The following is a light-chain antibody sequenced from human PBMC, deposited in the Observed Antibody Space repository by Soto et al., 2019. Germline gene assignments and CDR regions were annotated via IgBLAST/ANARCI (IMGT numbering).Light chain of an antibody. J-gene: IGKJ1*01. V-gene: IGKV1-39*01. CDR3: QQSYCTTWT. CDR2: AAS. CDR1: QGISTY. Sequence: DIQMTQSPSTLSGSVGDRVTITCRASQGISTYLNWYQQKPGKAPKLLIYAASSLQSGVPSRFSGSGSETDFTLTISSLQPEDFATYSCQQSYCTTWTFGQGTKVDI.